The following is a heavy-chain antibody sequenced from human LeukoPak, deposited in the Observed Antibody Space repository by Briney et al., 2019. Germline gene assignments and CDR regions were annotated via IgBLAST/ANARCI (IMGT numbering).Heavy chain of an antibody. CDR1: GGSISSYY. J-gene: IGHJ6*03. CDR2: IYTSGST. D-gene: IGHD2-2*03. V-gene: IGHV4-4*07. Sequence: PSETLSLTCTVSGGSISSYYWSWIRQPAGKGLEWIGRIYTSGSTNYNPSLKSRVTMSVDTSKNQFSLKLSSVTAADTAVYYCARALSGYCSSTSCFDYYYYYMDVWGKGTTVTVPS. CDR3: ARALSGYCSSTSCFDYYYYYMDV.